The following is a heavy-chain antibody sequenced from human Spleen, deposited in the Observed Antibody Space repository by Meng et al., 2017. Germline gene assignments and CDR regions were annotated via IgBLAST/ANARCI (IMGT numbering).Heavy chain of an antibody. CDR1: GGTFSSYA. J-gene: IGHJ4*02. CDR3: ARIQYGSGSYYSDY. V-gene: IGHV1-69*01. D-gene: IGHD3-10*01. Sequence: QMRLVPPGAEVKKPGSSVKCSCNASGGTFSSYAISWVRQAPGQGLEWMGGIIPIFGTANYAQKFQGRVTITADESTSTAYMELSSLRSEDTAVYYCARIQYGSGSYYSDYWGQGTLVTVSS. CDR2: IIPIFGTA.